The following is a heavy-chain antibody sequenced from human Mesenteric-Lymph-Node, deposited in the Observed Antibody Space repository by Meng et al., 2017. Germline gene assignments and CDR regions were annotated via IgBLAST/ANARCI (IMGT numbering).Heavy chain of an antibody. CDR3: KPSPSGGGGLGS. J-gene: IGHJ5*02. CDR2: IYPGGRP. CDR1: VTPNSGDFF. D-gene: IGHD3-10*01. Sequence: VSHQVRATGWGNPYHTPLLLSCSLVTPNSGDFFGGWPPHPPGKGLEWMGYIYPGGRPAYPPSLRGRFTISVDPSKNLFPRKLSSGTAANPAGYYCKPSPSGGGGLGSWGQGTLVTVSS. V-gene: IGHV4-30-4*01.